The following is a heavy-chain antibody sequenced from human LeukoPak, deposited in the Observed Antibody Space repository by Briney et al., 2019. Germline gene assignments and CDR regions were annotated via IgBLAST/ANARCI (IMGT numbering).Heavy chain of an antibody. CDR3: ARQNVLLWFGEG. CDR1: GGSISSSSYY. J-gene: IGHJ4*02. V-gene: IGHV4-39*01. Sequence: PSETLSLTCTVSGGSISSSSYYWGWIRQPPGKGLEWIGSIYYSGSTYCNPSLKSRVTISVDTSKNQFSLKLSSVTAADTAVYYCARQNVLLWFGEGWGQGTLVTVSS. CDR2: IYYSGST. D-gene: IGHD3-10*01.